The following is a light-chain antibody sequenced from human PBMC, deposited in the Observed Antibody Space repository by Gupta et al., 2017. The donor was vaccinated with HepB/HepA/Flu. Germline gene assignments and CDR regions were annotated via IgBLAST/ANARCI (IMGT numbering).Light chain of an antibody. Sequence: QSALTQPPSVSGAPGQTVTFSCTGTRSNIGAGFDVHWYQQLPGTAPKLLIYGNSNRPSGVPDRFSGSKSGTSASLAITGLQAEDEADYYCQSYDSSLSGYVVFGGGTKLTVL. CDR1: RSNIGAGFD. CDR3: QSYDSSLSGYVV. CDR2: GNS. V-gene: IGLV1-40*01. J-gene: IGLJ2*01.